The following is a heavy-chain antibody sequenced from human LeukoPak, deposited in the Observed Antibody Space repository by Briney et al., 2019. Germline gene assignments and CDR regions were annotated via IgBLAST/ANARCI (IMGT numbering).Heavy chain of an antibody. D-gene: IGHD2-15*01. J-gene: IGHJ4*02. CDR1: GFTLSNAW. CDR3: TTVCSGGSCFGNFDY. Sequence: PGGSLRLSCAASGFTLSNAWMSWVRQAPGKGLEWVGRIKSKTDGGTTDYAAPVKGRFTISRDDSKNTLYLQMNSLKTEDTAVYYCTTVCSGGSCFGNFDYWGQGTLVTVSS. V-gene: IGHV3-15*01. CDR2: IKSKTDGGTT.